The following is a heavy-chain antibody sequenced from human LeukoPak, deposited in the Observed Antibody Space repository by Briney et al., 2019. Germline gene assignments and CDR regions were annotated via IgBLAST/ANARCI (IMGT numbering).Heavy chain of an antibody. Sequence: ASVKVSCKASGYTFTSYGISWVRQAPGQGLEWMGWISAYNGNTNYAQKLQGRVTMTTDTPTSTAYMELRSLRSDDTAVYYCARDLRSGSSTFPTHWFDPWGQGTLVTVSS. J-gene: IGHJ5*02. CDR2: ISAYNGNT. CDR1: GYTFTSYG. V-gene: IGHV1-18*01. CDR3: ARDLRSGSSTFPTHWFDP. D-gene: IGHD2-15*01.